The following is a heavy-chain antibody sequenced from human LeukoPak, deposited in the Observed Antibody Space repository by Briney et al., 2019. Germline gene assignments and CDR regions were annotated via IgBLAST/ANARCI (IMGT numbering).Heavy chain of an antibody. D-gene: IGHD1-1*01. CDR1: GFIFSSYS. Sequence: GTSLRLSCAASGFIFSSYSMHWVRQAPGKGLEWVAVISYDGSNKYYADSVKGRFTISRDNSKNTLYLQMNSLRAEDTAVYYCARDLARTTGGGGYWGQGTLVTVSS. V-gene: IGHV3-30*03. CDR3: ARDLARTTGGGGY. J-gene: IGHJ4*02. CDR2: ISYDGSNK.